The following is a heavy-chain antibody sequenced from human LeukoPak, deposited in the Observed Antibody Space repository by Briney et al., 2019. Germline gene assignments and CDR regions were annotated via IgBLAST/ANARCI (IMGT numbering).Heavy chain of an antibody. CDR1: GGTFSSYT. D-gene: IGHD2-15*01. Sequence: SLKVSCKASGGTFSSYTISWVRQAPGQGLEWMGRIIPILGIANYAQKFQGRVTITADKSTSTAYMELSSLRSEDTAVYYCARGVVAATIYYYYYGMDVRGQGTTVTVSS. V-gene: IGHV1-69*02. CDR3: ARGVVAATIYYYYYGMDV. CDR2: IIPILGIA. J-gene: IGHJ6*02.